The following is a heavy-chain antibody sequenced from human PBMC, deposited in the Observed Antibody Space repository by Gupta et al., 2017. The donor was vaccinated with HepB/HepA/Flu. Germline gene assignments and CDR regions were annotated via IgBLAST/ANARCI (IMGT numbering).Heavy chain of an antibody. CDR2: INGGNDKS. CDR3: ARVRGGGYYYGMDV. D-gene: IGHD3-16*01. J-gene: IGHJ6*02. V-gene: IGHV1-3*01. CDR1: GYNFIGYP. Sequence: GYNFIGYPIHWVRQAPGQSLEWMGWINGGNDKSEYSQKFQGRVIFTRDTSASTAYMELSSLRSEDTAFYFCARVRGGGYYYGMDVWGQGTTVTVSS.